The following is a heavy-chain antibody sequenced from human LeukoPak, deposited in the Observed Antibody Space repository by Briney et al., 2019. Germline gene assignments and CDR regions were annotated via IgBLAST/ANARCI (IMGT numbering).Heavy chain of an antibody. CDR3: ARDHHYCSSTSCYIFDY. CDR1: GGSISSYY. CDR2: IYTSGST. Sequence: PSETLSLTCTVSGGSISSYYWSWIRQPAGKGLEWIGRIYTSGSTNYNPSLKSRVTMSVDTSKNQFSLKLSSVTAAGTAVYYCARDHHYCSSTSCYIFDYWGQGTLVTVSS. D-gene: IGHD2-2*01. V-gene: IGHV4-4*07. J-gene: IGHJ4*02.